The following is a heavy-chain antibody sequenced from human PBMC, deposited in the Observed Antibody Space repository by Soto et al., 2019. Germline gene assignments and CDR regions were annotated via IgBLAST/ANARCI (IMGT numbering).Heavy chain of an antibody. J-gene: IGHJ6*02. Sequence: QVQLVQSGAEVKKPGSSVKVSCKSSGGTFSTYAISWVRQAPGQGLEWMGGIIPIFGTANYAQKFQGRVTITAEESTTGDDMELISLRSGDTAVYYCARDEMVVATGSRTWHYYYGMDVWGQGTTVTVSS. CDR3: ARDEMVVATGSRTWHYYYGMDV. D-gene: IGHD2-15*01. CDR1: GGTFSTYA. V-gene: IGHV1-69*12. CDR2: IIPIFGTA.